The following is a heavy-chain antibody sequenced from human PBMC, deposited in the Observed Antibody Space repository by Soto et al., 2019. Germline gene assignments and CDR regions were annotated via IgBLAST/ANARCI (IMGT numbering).Heavy chain of an antibody. J-gene: IGHJ3*02. V-gene: IGHV1-18*01. CDR3: ARDRPIPFYHNDDAFDI. CDR2: ISAYNGNT. Sequence: QVQLVQSGAEVKKPGASVKVSCKASGYTFTSYRISWVRQAPGQGLEWMGWISAYNGNTNYAQKIQGRDTMTTDTSTSTAYMELRSLRSDDTAVCYCARDRPIPFYHNDDAFDIWVQGTMVTVSS. CDR1: GYTFTSYR. D-gene: IGHD6-6*01.